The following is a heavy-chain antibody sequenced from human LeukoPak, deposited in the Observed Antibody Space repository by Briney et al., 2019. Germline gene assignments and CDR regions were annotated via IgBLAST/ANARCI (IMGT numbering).Heavy chain of an antibody. CDR3: VGGPTAYYFDY. CDR1: GFTVSSNY. CDR2: IYSSGTT. V-gene: IGHV3-66*01. J-gene: IGHJ4*02. Sequence: GGSLRLSCAASGFTVSSNYMSWVRQAPGKGLEWVSIIYSSGTTYYADSVKGRFTISRDNSKNTLYLQMNSLRAEDTAVYYCVGGPTAYYFDYWGQGTLVTVSS. D-gene: IGHD1-26*01.